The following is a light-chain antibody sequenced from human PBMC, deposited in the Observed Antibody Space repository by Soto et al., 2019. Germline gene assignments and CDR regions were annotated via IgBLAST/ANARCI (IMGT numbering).Light chain of an antibody. CDR1: QSVSSN. J-gene: IGKJ2*01. CDR3: QQYNNWPPYT. V-gene: IGKV3-15*01. Sequence: EIVMTQSPATLSVSPGERATLSCRASQSVSSNLAWYQQKPGQALRLLIYGASTRATGIQARFSGSGSGTEFTLTISSLQSEDFAVYYCQQYNNWPPYTFGQGTKLEIK. CDR2: GAS.